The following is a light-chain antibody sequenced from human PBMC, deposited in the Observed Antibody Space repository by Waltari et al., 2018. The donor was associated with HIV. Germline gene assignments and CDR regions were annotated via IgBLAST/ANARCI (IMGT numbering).Light chain of an antibody. CDR1: ESLLQSDGRTS. J-gene: IGKJ2*01. Sequence: EIVMVQSPLSLPVTPGQPASMSCKSTESLLQSDGRTSLYWYLQKAGQPPQLLMFDVSKRFTGVPDRFSGSGSLTDFTLKISRVEAEDIGIYYCMQAKELVPTFGRGTKLDIK. CDR2: DVS. CDR3: MQAKELVPT. V-gene: IGKV2D-29*01.